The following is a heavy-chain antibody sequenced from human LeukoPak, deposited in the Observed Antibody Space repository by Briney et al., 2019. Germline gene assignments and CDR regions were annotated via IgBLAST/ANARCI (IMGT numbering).Heavy chain of an antibody. V-gene: IGHV4-59*01. J-gene: IGHJ5*02. CDR1: GGSISSYY. D-gene: IGHD2-15*01. CDR2: IYYSGST. Sequence: SETLSLTCTVSGGSISSYYWSWIRQPPGKGLEWIGYIYYSGSTNYNPSLKSRVTISVDTSKNQFSLKLSSVTAADTAVYYCARDRSGGCSGGSCYFNWFDPWGQGTLVTVSS. CDR3: ARDRSGGCSGGSCYFNWFDP.